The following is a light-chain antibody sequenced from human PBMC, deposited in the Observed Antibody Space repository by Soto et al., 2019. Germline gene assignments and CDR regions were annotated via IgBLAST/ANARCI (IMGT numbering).Light chain of an antibody. V-gene: IGKV1-5*01. CDR3: QQYNNYWT. J-gene: IGKJ1*01. CDR1: QSISSW. Sequence: DIQITKSPSTLSASVGDRVTMTCRASQSISSWLAWYQQKPGKAPKLLIYDASSLESGVPSRFSGSGSATEFTLTISSLQPDDFATYYCQQYNNYWTFGQGTKVDIK. CDR2: DAS.